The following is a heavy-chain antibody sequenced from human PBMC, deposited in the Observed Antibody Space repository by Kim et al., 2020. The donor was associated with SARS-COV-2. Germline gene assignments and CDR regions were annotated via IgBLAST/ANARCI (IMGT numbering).Heavy chain of an antibody. V-gene: IGHV4-39*01. Sequence: SETLSLTCTVSGGSVSNNLYSWGWLRQPPGKGLDWIGNIYYSGNSFYNPSLKSRVTISVDASKNQFSLRLSSVTAADTAVYYCAKHTVDPGYTSGWTFHSWGQGTLVTVSS. CDR1: GGSVSNNLYS. CDR2: IYYSGNS. J-gene: IGHJ4*02. CDR3: AKHTVDPGYTSGWTFHS. D-gene: IGHD6-19*01.